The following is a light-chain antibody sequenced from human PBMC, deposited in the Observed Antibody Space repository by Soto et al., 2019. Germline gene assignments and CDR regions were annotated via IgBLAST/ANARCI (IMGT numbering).Light chain of an antibody. Sequence: IVFTQSPGTLSLPTGERATLSCRASQSVSSRYLAWYQQKPGQAPRLLIYDASTRATGIPVRFRGSGSGTEFTLTISSLQSEDSAVYYCQQYNNWRALTFGGGTKVDIK. CDR3: QQYNNWRALT. CDR2: DAS. J-gene: IGKJ4*01. CDR1: QSVSSRY. V-gene: IGKV3-15*01.